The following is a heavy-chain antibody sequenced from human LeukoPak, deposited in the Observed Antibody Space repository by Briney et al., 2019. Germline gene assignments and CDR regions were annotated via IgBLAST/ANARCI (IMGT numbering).Heavy chain of an antibody. CDR2: VSSGSSYI. CDR1: GFTLSRYS. J-gene: IGHJ4*02. Sequence: GGSLRLSCAASGFTLSRYSMNWVRQAPGRGLEWVSFVSSGSSYIYYADSVKGRFTISRDNAKNSLFLQMNSLRVEDTAVYYCARAIAATHYFDQWGQGILVTVSS. CDR3: ARAIAATHYFDQ. D-gene: IGHD6-13*01. V-gene: IGHV3-21*01.